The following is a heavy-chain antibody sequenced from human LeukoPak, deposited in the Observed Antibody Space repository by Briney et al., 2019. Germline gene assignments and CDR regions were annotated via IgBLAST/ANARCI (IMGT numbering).Heavy chain of an antibody. CDR3: ATEGLGSSRWFDY. Sequence: SETQSLTCTVSGGSISSYYWNWIRQPAGKGLEWIGRIYTNGNTDYNPSLKSRVTMSVDTSNNQFSLKLKSVTAADTAVYYCATEGLGSSRWFDYWGQGTLVTVSS. D-gene: IGHD6-13*01. CDR2: IYTNGNT. J-gene: IGHJ4*02. CDR1: GGSISSYY. V-gene: IGHV4-4*07.